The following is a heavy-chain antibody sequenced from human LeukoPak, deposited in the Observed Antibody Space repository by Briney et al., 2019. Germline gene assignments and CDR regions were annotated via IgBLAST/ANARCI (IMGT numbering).Heavy chain of an antibody. CDR2: ISSSGSTI. CDR1: GFTFSSYE. D-gene: IGHD1-1*01. J-gene: IGHJ4*02. V-gene: IGHV3-48*03. Sequence: PGGSLRLSCAASGFTFSSYEMNWVRQAPGKGLEWVSYISSSGSTIYYADSVKGRFTISRDNAKNSLYLQMNSLRAEDTAVYYCATLPVLAPDDYWGQGTLVTVSS. CDR3: ATLPVLAPDDY.